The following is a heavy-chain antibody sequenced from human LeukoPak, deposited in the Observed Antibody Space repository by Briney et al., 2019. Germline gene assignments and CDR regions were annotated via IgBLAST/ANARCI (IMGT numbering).Heavy chain of an antibody. D-gene: IGHD3-16*02. V-gene: IGHV4-4*07. CDR3: ARSYYDYVWGNYPYFDY. CDR2: IYTSGST. J-gene: IGHJ4*02. Sequence: SETLSLTCTVSGGSISSYYWSWIRQPAGKGLEWIGRIYTSGSTNYNPSLKSRVTMSVDTSKNQFSLKLSSVTAADTAVYYCARSYYDYVWGNYPYFDYWGQGTLVTVSS. CDR1: GGSISSYY.